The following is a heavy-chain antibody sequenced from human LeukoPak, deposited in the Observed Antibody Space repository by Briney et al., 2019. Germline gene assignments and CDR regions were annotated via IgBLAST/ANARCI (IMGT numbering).Heavy chain of an antibody. CDR3: ASSSYYDFWSGYYSIDY. V-gene: IGHV4-4*07. CDR2: IYTSGST. J-gene: IGHJ4*02. Sequence: PSETLSLTCTVSGGSISDYYWSWIRQPAGKGLEWIGRIYTSGSTNYNPSLKSRVTMSVDTSKNQFSLKLSSVTAADTAVYYCASSSYYDFWSGYYSIDYWGQGTLVTVSS. CDR1: GGSISDYY. D-gene: IGHD3-3*01.